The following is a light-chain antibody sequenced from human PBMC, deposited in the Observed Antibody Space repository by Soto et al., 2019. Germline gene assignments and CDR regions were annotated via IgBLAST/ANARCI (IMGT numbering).Light chain of an antibody. V-gene: IGKV3D-20*02. CDR2: GAS. CDR3: QLRSNWSR. Sequence: AXYQQXPXXXXXFLIYGASSRATGIPDRFTGSGSGTDFTLTISRLEPEDLAVYYCQLRSNWSRFGDGT. J-gene: IGKJ1*01.